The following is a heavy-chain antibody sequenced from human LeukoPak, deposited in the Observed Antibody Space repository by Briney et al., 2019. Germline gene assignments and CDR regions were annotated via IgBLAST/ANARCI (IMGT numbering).Heavy chain of an antibody. Sequence: GGSLRLSCAASGFTFSGSAMHWVRQASGKGLEWVGRIRSKANSYATAYAASVKGRFTISRDDSKNTAYLQMNSLRAEDTAVYYCARSKKETWIQLWLRGAFDIWGQGTMVTVSS. D-gene: IGHD5-18*01. CDR3: ARSKKETWIQLWLRGAFDI. CDR1: GFTFSGSA. V-gene: IGHV3-73*01. CDR2: IRSKANSYAT. J-gene: IGHJ3*02.